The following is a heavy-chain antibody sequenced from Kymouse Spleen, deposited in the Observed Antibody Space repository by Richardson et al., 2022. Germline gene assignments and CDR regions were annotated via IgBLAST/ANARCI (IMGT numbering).Heavy chain of an antibody. J-gene: IGHJ4*02,IGHJ5*02. V-gene: IGHV3-30*18. D-gene: IGHD6-19*01. Sequence: QVQLVESGGGVVQPGRSLRLSCAASGFTFSSYGMHWVRQAPGKGLEWVAVISYDGSNKYYADSVKGRFTISRDNSKNTLYLQMNSLRAEDTAVYYCAKDTVAGGQGTLVTVSS. CDR1: GFTFSSYG. CDR2: ISYDGSNK.